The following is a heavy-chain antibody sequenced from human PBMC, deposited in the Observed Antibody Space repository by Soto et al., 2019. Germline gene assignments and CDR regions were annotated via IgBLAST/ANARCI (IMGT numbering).Heavy chain of an antibody. D-gene: IGHD3-10*01. J-gene: IGHJ5*02. CDR2: INVYNGNT. CDR1: GYTFTNYG. Sequence: QVQLVQSGGEVKKPGASVKVSCKASGYTFTNYGISWVRQAPGQGLEWMGWINVYNGNTKYAQKXQGRVTMTTXTXTXTXXMELRSLRSDDTAVYYCARGVGSGSYYNQYHWFDPWGQGTLVTVSS. CDR3: ARGVGSGSYYNQYHWFDP. V-gene: IGHV1-18*01.